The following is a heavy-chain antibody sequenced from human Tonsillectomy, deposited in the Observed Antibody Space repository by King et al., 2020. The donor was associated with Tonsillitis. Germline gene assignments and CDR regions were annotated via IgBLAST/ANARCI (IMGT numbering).Heavy chain of an antibody. V-gene: IGHV3-48*01. D-gene: IGHD3-10*01. CDR3: ARDRGGSSTPYGMDV. J-gene: IGHJ6*02. CDR1: GFTFSSYS. CDR2: ISGSSNTI. Sequence: VQLVESGGGLEQPGGSLRLSCAASGFTFSSYSMNWVRQAPGKGLEWVSYISGSSNTIYYADSVKGRFTISRDNAKNSVQLLMNSLRGEDTAVYYCARDRGGSSTPYGMDVWGQGTTVTVSS.